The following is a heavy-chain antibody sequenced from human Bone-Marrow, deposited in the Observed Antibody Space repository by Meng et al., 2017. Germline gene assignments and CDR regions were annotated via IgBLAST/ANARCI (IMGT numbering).Heavy chain of an antibody. CDR1: GFTFRING. J-gene: IGHJ4*02. CDR2: INSYGDGT. Sequence: EVHLVGSGGALVQPGGSLRFSCAASGFTFRINGMSWVRQAPGKWLEWVSAINSYGDGTYYTDSVKGRFTISRDNAKNTLYLQMNSLRAEDTAMYYCARFTPFDYWGQGTLVTVSS. CDR3: ARFTPFDY. D-gene: IGHD3-3*01. V-gene: IGHV3-23*04.